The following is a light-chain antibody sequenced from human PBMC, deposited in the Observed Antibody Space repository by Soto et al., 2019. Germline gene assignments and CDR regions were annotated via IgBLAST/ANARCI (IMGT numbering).Light chain of an antibody. CDR2: AVS. CDR1: SSDVGGYNY. V-gene: IGLV2-14*01. CDR3: CSYTASGTYV. J-gene: IGLJ1*01. Sequence: QSVLTQPASVSGSPGQSVTISCTGTSSDVGGYNYVSWYQQHPGKAPKLMIYAVSNRPSGVSNRFSGSKSGNTATLTIYGLQAEDEADYYCCSYTASGTYVFGTGTKSPS.